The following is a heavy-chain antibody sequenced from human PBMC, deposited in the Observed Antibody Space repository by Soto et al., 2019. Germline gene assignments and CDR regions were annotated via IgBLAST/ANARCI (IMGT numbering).Heavy chain of an antibody. CDR1: GGTFASYS. CDR3: ARDPVDLFGYMDV. V-gene: IGHV1-69*06. D-gene: IGHD6-25*01. Sequence: QEELVQAGAEVKKPGSSVNVSCKASGGTFASYSITWVRQAPGQRLEWMGEIIPLLKTVNYAQKFQCRVTITGDRSTSTVYMALGRLRSDDTAVYYCARDPVDLFGYMDVWGHGTTVTVS. CDR2: IIPLLKTV. J-gene: IGHJ6*02.